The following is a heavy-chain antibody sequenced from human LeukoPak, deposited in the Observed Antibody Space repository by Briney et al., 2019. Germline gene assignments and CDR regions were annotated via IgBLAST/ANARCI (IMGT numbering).Heavy chain of an antibody. Sequence: GGSLRLSCAASGFTFDDYAMHWVRQAPGKGLEWVSGISWNSGSIGYADSVKGRFTISRDNAENSLYLQMNSLRAEDMALYYCAKDMAYSSSGFDYWDQGTLVTVSS. J-gene: IGHJ4*02. CDR1: GFTFDDYA. CDR2: ISWNSGSI. CDR3: AKDMAYSSSGFDY. D-gene: IGHD6-6*01. V-gene: IGHV3-9*03.